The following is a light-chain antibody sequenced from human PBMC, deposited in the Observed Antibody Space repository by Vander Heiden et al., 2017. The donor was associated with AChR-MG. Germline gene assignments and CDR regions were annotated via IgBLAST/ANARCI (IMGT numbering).Light chain of an antibody. Sequence: EIVLTQSPGTLSLSPGERATLSCRASQSVSSSYLAWYQQKPGQAPRLLIYGASSRATGIPDRFRCSGSGTDFTLTISRLEPEDFAVYYCQQYGSSPRVTFGHGTKVDIK. CDR3: QQYGSSPRVT. CDR1: QSVSSSY. CDR2: GAS. V-gene: IGKV3-20*01. J-gene: IGKJ3*01.